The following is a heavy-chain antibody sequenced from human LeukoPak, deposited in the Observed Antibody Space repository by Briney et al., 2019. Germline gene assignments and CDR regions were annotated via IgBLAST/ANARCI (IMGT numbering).Heavy chain of an antibody. CDR1: GFTVSSNY. J-gene: IGHJ3*02. V-gene: IGHV3-53*01. D-gene: IGHD4-23*01. CDR3: ARVDVVTVGKNAFDI. CDR2: TYTGGST. Sequence: GGSLRLSCAASGFTVSSNYMSWVRQAPGKGLEWVSVTYTGGSTNYADSVKGRFSISRDNSMNTLYLQMNSLRAEDTAVYYCARVDVVTVGKNAFDIWGQGTMVTVSS.